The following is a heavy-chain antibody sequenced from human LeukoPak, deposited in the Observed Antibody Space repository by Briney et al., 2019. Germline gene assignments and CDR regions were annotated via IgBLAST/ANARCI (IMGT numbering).Heavy chain of an antibody. Sequence: GGSLRLSCAASGFTFSSYAMSWVRQAPGKGLVWVSRINSDGSSTSYADSVKGRFTISRDNAKNTLYLQMNSLRAEDTAVYYCARQYYYGSGKYYYYMDVWGKGTTVTISS. CDR1: GFTFSSYA. CDR2: INSDGSST. V-gene: IGHV3-74*01. CDR3: ARQYYYGSGKYYYYMDV. D-gene: IGHD3-10*01. J-gene: IGHJ6*03.